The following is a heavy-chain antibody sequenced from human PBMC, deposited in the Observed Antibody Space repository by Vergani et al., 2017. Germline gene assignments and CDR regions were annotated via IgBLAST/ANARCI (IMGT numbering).Heavy chain of an antibody. D-gene: IGHD3-3*01. CDR3: SRGGFYTSRNDFKFYGLGV. V-gene: IGHV1-69*12. J-gene: IGHJ6*02. CDR2: IIPIFGTA. Sequence: QVQLVQSGAEVKKPGSSVKVSCKASGGTFSSYAISWVRQAPGQGLEWMGEIIPIFGTANYAQKFQGRVTITADESTSTAYMSLRSLRSDDTAIYYCSRGGFYTSRNDFKFYGLGVWGQGTTVTVTS. CDR1: GGTFSSYA.